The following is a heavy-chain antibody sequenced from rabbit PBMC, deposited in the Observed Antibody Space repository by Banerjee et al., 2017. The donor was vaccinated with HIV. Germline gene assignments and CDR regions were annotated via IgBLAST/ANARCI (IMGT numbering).Heavy chain of an antibody. V-gene: IGHV1S40*01. J-gene: IGHJ4*01. CDR1: GFSFSSSQW. CDR3: VRETETYAGGAGYHFNL. Sequence: QSLEESGGDLVKPGGTLTLTCTASGFSFSSSQWICWVRQAPGKGLEWIGYIDPVFGSTYYASWVNGRFTISSHNAQNTLYLQLNSLTAADTATYFCVRETETYAGGAGYHFNLWGPVSMV. CDR2: IDPVFGST. D-gene: IGHD4-2*01.